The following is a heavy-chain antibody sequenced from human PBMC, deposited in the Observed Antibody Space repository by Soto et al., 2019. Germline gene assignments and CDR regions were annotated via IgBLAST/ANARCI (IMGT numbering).Heavy chain of an antibody. CDR3: ARPVVYSGYDRVFFDY. J-gene: IGHJ4*02. CDR1: GFTFSSSW. Sequence: GGSLRLSCAASGFTFSSSWMHWVRQAPGKGLVWVSRISSDGSSTNYADSVKGRFTISRDNAKNTLYLQMNSLRAEDTAVYYCARPVVYSGYDRVFFDYWGQGTLVTVS. V-gene: IGHV3-74*01. D-gene: IGHD5-12*01. CDR2: ISSDGSST.